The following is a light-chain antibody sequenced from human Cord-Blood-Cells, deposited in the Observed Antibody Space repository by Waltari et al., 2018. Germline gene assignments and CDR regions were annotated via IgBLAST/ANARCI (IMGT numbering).Light chain of an antibody. CDR2: LNSDGSH. Sequence: QLVLTQSPSASASLGASVKLTCTLSSGHSSYAIAWHQQQPKKGPRYLMKLNSDGSHSKGDGIPDRFSRSSSGAERYLTISSLQSEDEADYYCQTWGTGIRVFGGGTKLTVL. CDR3: QTWGTGIRV. V-gene: IGLV4-69*01. CDR1: SGHSSYA. J-gene: IGLJ3*02.